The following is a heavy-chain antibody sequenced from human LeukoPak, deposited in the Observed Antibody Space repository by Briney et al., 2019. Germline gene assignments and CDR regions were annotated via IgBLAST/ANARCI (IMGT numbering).Heavy chain of an antibody. CDR2: ISSSGSTI. CDR1: GFTFSSYS. Sequence: GGSLRLSCAASGFTFSSYSMNWVRQAPGKGLEWVSYISSSGSTIYYADSVKGRFTISRDNAKNSLYLQMNSLRAEDTAVYYCARASWIQLWFAWDYWGQGTLVTVSS. V-gene: IGHV3-48*04. J-gene: IGHJ4*02. D-gene: IGHD5-18*01. CDR3: ARASWIQLWFAWDY.